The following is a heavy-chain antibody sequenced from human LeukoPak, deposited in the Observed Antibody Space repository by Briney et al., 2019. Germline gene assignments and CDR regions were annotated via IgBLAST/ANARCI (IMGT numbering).Heavy chain of an antibody. CDR1: GFTFSSYS. V-gene: IGHV3-48*02. J-gene: IGHJ4*02. CDR3: ARGSLIFDY. CDR2: ISSSSSSTI. Sequence: GGSLRLSCAASGFTFSSYSMNWVRQAPGKGLEWISYISSSSSSTIYYADSVEGRFSISRDNAKNSLYLQMNSLRDEDTAVYYCARGSLIFDYWGQGTLVSVSS.